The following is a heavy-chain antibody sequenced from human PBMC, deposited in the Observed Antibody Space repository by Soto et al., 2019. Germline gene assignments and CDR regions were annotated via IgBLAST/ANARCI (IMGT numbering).Heavy chain of an antibody. J-gene: IGHJ4*02. CDR3: ARGRGRFDY. Sequence: EVQLVESGGGLVQPGGSLRLSCAASGLTFNSYSMNWVRQAPGKGLEWVSYISNSGITIYYADSVKGRFTISRDNAKKLLYLQMNSLRAEDTAVYYCARGRGRFDYWGQGTLVTVSS. V-gene: IGHV3-48*01. CDR2: ISNSGITI. CDR1: GLTFNSYS.